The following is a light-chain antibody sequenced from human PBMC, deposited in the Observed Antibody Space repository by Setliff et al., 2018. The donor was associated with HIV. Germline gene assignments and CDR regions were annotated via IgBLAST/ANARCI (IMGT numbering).Light chain of an antibody. CDR3: CSYAGSYTSLYV. CDR1: SSDVGGYNY. J-gene: IGLJ1*01. V-gene: IGLV2-11*01. Sequence: QSALTQPRSVSGSPGQSVTISCTGTSSDVGGYNYVSWYQHLPGKAPKLIIYDVTKRPSGVPDRFSGSKSGNTASLTISGLQSEDEADYYCCSYAGSYTSLYVFGTGTKVTVL. CDR2: DVT.